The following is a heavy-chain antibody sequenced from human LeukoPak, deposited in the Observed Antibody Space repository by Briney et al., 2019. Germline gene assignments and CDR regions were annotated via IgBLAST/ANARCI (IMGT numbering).Heavy chain of an antibody. CDR3: ARAGYSGSYGWFDP. Sequence: PSETLSLTCAVYGGSFSGYYWSWIRQPPGKGLEWIGYIYYSGSTNYSPSLKSRVTISVDTSKNQFSLKLSSVTAADTAVYYCARAGYSGSYGWFDPWGQGTLVTVSS. D-gene: IGHD1-26*01. CDR2: IYYSGST. CDR1: GGSFSGYY. J-gene: IGHJ5*02. V-gene: IGHV4-59*01.